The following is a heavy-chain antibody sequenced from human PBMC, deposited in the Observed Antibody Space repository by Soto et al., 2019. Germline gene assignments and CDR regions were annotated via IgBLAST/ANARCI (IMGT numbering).Heavy chain of an antibody. CDR1: GYTFTTYI. J-gene: IGHJ4*02. Sequence: ASVKVSCKASGYTFTTYIIHWVRQAPGQRPEWVGWIDPANGNTKYSQKFQGRVTITRDTSASTAYMELSSLRSEDTAVYYCARVPDPRYSGYDRWFEYWGQGTLVTVSS. D-gene: IGHD5-12*01. CDR2: IDPANGNT. V-gene: IGHV1-3*01. CDR3: ARVPDPRYSGYDRWFEY.